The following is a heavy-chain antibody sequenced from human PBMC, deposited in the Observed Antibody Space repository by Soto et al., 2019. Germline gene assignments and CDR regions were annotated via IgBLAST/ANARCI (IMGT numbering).Heavy chain of an antibody. V-gene: IGHV4-59*01. D-gene: IGHD6-19*01. CDR1: GGSISGYY. CDR2: IFYSGGT. J-gene: IGHJ4*02. CDR3: ARVGSSGWSPDY. Sequence: QVQLQESGPGLVKPSETLSLTCTVSGGSISGYYWSWIRQPPGKRLEWIGYIFYSGGTNYNPSLKSRLTISVDTSKNQFSLKLRSVTAADTAVYYCARVGSSGWSPDYWGQGTLVTVSS.